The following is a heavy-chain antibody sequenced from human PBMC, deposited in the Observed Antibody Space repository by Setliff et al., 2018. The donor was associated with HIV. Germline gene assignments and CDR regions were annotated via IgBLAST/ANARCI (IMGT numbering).Heavy chain of an antibody. V-gene: IGHV4-34*01. CDR2: INLIRTT. D-gene: IGHD2-8*02. J-gene: IGHJ6*03. CDR3: ARGRHCNGGAYYPHYYYYYHYLDV. Sequence: PSETLSLTCAVYGGSFSGYYWNWIRQPPGKGLEWIGEINLIRTTDYNPSLKSRATISLDTSKNQFSLKVSSVTAADTAVYYCARGRHCNGGAYYPHYYYYYHYLDVWGKGTTVTVSS. CDR1: GGSFSGYY.